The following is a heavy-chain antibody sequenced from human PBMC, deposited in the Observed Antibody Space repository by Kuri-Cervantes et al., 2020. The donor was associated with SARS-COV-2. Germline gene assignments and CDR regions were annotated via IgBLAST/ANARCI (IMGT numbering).Heavy chain of an antibody. Sequence: SETLSLTCTVYGWSISSCYYSCRRQHPAKGVQWMGESNYHGGTTYNTSPNNRLTITVDTSTNQLSLMQRTVTAAATAAYYCWRRIDYSGCVDHHSSFGYY. D-gene: IGHD5-12*01. CDR3: WRRIDYSGCVDHHSSFGYY. CDR1: GWSISSCY. J-gene: IGHJ6*01. V-gene: IGHV4-34*01. CDR2: SNYHGGT.